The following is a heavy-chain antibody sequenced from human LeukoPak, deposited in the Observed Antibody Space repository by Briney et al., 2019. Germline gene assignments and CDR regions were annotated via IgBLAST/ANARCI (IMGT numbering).Heavy chain of an antibody. CDR2: ISYDGSNK. Sequence: GGSLRLSCAASGFTFSSYAMHWVRQAPGKGLEWVAVISYDGSNKYYADSVKGRFTISRDNSNNTLYLQMNSLRAEDTAVYYCAKDPLPLIAAAGYFDYWGQGTLVTVSS. D-gene: IGHD6-13*01. J-gene: IGHJ4*02. V-gene: IGHV3-30-3*01. CDR3: AKDPLPLIAAAGYFDY. CDR1: GFTFSSYA.